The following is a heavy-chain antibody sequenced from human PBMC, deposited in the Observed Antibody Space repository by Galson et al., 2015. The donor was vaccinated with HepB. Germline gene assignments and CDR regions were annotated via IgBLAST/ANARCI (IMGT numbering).Heavy chain of an antibody. CDR1: GYTFTSYG. V-gene: IGHV1-18*04. D-gene: IGHD3-22*01. Sequence: SVKVSCKASGYTFTSYGISWVRQAPGQGLEWMGWISAYNGNTNYAQKLQGRVTMTTDTSTSTAYMELRSLRSDDTAVYYCARVLVLNYYDSSGYSSDIWGQGTMVTVSS. J-gene: IGHJ3*02. CDR3: ARVLVLNYYDSSGYSSDI. CDR2: ISAYNGNT.